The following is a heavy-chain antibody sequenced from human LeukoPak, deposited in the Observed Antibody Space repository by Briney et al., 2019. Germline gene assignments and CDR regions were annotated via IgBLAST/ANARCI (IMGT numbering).Heavy chain of an antibody. CDR2: IIPIFGTA. V-gene: IGHV1-69*01. Sequence: SVKVSRKASGGTFSSYAISWVRQAPGQGLEWMGGIIPIFGTANYAQKFQGRVTITADESTSTAYMELSSLRSEDTAVYYCARVSCSSTSCPGSFDYWGQGTLVTVSS. CDR1: GGTFSSYA. D-gene: IGHD2-2*01. J-gene: IGHJ4*02. CDR3: ARVSCSSTSCPGSFDY.